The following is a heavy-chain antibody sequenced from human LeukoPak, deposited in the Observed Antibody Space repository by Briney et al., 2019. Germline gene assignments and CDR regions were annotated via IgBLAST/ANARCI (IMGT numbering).Heavy chain of an antibody. V-gene: IGHV4-59*01. CDR1: GFTFSSYA. J-gene: IGHJ4*02. D-gene: IGHD3-9*01. CDR2: IYYTRST. CDR3: ARVRYSDVLTGYYGDGYFDY. Sequence: GSLRLSCAASGFTFSSYAMHWVRQAPGKGLEWIGYIYYTRSTHYNPSLKSRVTISVDASKNQFSLKLSSVTAADTAVYYCARVRYSDVLTGYYGDGYFDYWGQGTLVTVSS.